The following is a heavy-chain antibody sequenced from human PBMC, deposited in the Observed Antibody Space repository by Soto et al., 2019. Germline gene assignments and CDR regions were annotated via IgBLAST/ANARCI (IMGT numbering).Heavy chain of an antibody. CDR2: ISYDGSNK. Sequence: GGSLRLSCAASGFTFSSYAMHWVRQAPGKGLEWVAVISYDGSNKYYADSVKGRFTISRDNSKNTLYLQMNSLRAEDTAVYYCARGALLFRLDSSGYIDYWGQGTLVTVSS. CDR1: GFTFSSYA. CDR3: ARGALLFRLDSSGYIDY. V-gene: IGHV3-30-3*01. J-gene: IGHJ4*02. D-gene: IGHD3-22*01.